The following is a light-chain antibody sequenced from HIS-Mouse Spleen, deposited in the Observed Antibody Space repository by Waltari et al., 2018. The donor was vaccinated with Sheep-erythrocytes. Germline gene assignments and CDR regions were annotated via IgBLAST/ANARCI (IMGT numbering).Light chain of an antibody. Sequence: QSALTQPASVSGSPGQSITISCTGTSSDVGSYNLVSWYQQHPGKAPKLMIYEGSKRPSGVSNLFSGSKSGNTASLTISGLQAEDEADYYCCSYAGSSSTPWVFGGGTKLTVL. CDR2: EGS. V-gene: IGLV2-23*01. CDR3: CSYAGSSSTPWV. CDR1: SSDVGSYNL. J-gene: IGLJ3*02.